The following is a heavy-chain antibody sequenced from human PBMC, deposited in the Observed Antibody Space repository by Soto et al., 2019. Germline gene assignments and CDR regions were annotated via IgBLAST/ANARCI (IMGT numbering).Heavy chain of an antibody. CDR2: INPSGGST. Sequence: GASVKVSCKASGYTFTSYYMHWVRQAPGQGLEWMGIINPSGGSTSYAQKFQGRVTMTRDTSTSTVYMELSSLRSEDTAVYYCARSRLGELSFDNWFDPWGQGTLVTVSS. D-gene: IGHD3-16*02. CDR3: ARSRLGELSFDNWFDP. J-gene: IGHJ5*02. V-gene: IGHV1-46*01. CDR1: GYTFTSYY.